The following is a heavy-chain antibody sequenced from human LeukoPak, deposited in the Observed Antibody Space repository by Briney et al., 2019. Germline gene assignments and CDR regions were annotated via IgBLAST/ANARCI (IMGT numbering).Heavy chain of an antibody. V-gene: IGHV3-23*01. CDR1: GFTFSTYC. CDR2: IGISGVTT. Sequence: GGSLRLSCAASGFTFSTYCMSWVRQAPGKGLEWVSGIGISGVTTYYADSVKGRFTISRDNSKNTLYLQMNSLRAEDTAVYYCARDLYSSSWSADWYFDLWGRGTLVTVSS. D-gene: IGHD6-13*01. J-gene: IGHJ2*01. CDR3: ARDLYSSSWSADWYFDL.